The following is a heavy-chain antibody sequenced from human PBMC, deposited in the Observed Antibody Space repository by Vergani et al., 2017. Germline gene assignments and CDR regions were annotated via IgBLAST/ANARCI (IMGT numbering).Heavy chain of an antibody. D-gene: IGHD2-2*01. Sequence: QVQLQQWGAGVVKPSGTLSLTCAVFGESFSSFYWSWIRQPPGKGLEWIGEINNDGHTNYNPSLESRVTVSVDESRNLFSLRLNSVTAADTAVYYCARVLQDCSSTTCFLFWGQGTLVTVSS. V-gene: IGHV4-34*02. CDR1: GESFSSFY. CDR3: ARVLQDCSSTTCFLF. CDR2: INNDGHT. J-gene: IGHJ4*02.